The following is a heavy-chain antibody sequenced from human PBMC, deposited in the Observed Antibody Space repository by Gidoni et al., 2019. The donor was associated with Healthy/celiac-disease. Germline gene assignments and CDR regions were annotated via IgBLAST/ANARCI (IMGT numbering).Heavy chain of an antibody. Sequence: QVQLQESGPGLVKPSQTLSLTCTVSGGSISCGGYYCSWIRQHPGKGLEWIGYIYYSGSTYYNPSLKSRVTISVDTSKNQFSLKLSSVTAADTAVYYCARARGYGSGSYWPDYWGQGTLVTVSS. J-gene: IGHJ4*02. CDR2: IYYSGST. CDR3: ARARGYGSGSYWPDY. V-gene: IGHV4-31*03. CDR1: GGSISCGGYY. D-gene: IGHD3-10*01.